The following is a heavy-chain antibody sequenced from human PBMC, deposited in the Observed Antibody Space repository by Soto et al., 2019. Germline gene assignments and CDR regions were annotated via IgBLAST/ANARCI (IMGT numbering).Heavy chain of an antibody. Sequence: SVKVSCKASGVTFIRQDMRWVRQAPGQGLEWMGGIIPIFGTPQYAEKLQDRVTITADESTSTAYMELSSLRSEDTAVYYCARSPRPDYDILTGYYTPFDYWGQGTLVTVSS. CDR2: IIPIFGTP. CDR3: ARSPRPDYDILTGYYTPFDY. CDR1: GVTFIRQD. D-gene: IGHD3-9*01. J-gene: IGHJ4*02. V-gene: IGHV1-69*13.